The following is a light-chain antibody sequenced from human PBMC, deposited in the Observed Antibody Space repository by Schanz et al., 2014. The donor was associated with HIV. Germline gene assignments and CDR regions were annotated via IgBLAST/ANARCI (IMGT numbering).Light chain of an antibody. CDR1: QSISEW. CDR3: QQSYSTPLT. V-gene: IGKV1-5*03. CDR2: EAS. Sequence: DIQMTQSPSTLSASVGDRITISCRASQSISEWLAWYQQRPGQAPNLLISEASTLESGVPSRFSGTGSGTEFTLTISSLQSEDVATYYCQQSYSTPLTFGGGTKVEIK. J-gene: IGKJ4*01.